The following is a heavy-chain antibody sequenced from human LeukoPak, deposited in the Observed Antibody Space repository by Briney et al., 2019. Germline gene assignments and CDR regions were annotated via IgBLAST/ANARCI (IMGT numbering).Heavy chain of an antibody. CDR1: GYSFASYW. J-gene: IGHJ4*02. D-gene: IGHD7-27*01. CDR2: IHPNDAST. V-gene: IGHV5-51*07. CDR3: ARHNNWGFDY. Sequence: GESLKISCKASGYSFASYWIGWVHQTSGKGLEWMAIIHPNDASTIYSPSFQGQVTISADRSISTAYLQWNTLKASDTAIYYCARHNNWGFDYWDRGTLLTVSS.